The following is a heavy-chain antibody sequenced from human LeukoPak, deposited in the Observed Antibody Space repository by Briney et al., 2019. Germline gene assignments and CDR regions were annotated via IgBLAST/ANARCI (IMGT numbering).Heavy chain of an antibody. CDR1: GGSISSGSYY. Sequence: SETLSLTCTVSGGSISSGSYYWRWIRQPAGKGLEWIGRIYTSGSTNYNPSLKSRVTISVDTSKNQFSLKLSSVTAADTAVYYCARDEYWGQGTLVTVSS. CDR2: IYTSGST. J-gene: IGHJ4*02. CDR3: ARDEY. V-gene: IGHV4-61*02.